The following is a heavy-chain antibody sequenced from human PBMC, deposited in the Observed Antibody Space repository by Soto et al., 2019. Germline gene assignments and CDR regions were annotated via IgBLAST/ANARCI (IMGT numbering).Heavy chain of an antibody. V-gene: IGHV4-39*01. D-gene: IGHD3-22*01. CDR3: AGCYYYHSSGYYFYYYTMDV. Sequence: PSETLSLTCTVSGGSISSSSYYWGWIRQPPGKRLERIGNVYYGGSTYYNPSLKSRVTISVETSKSQFSLKLSSVTAVDTAVYYCAGCYYYHSSGYYFYYYTMDVWGQGTTVTVAS. J-gene: IGHJ6*02. CDR2: VYYGGST. CDR1: GGSISSSSYY.